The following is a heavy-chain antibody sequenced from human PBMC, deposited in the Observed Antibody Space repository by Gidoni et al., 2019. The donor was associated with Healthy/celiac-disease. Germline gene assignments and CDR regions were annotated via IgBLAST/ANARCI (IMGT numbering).Heavy chain of an antibody. J-gene: IGHJ6*02. CDR2: IIPIFGTA. CDR1: GGTFSSYA. V-gene: IGHV1-69*01. Sequence: QVQLVQSGAEVKKPGSSVKVSCKASGGTFSSYAISWVRQAPGQGLEWMGGIIPIFGTANYAQKFQGRVTITADESTSTAYMELSSLRSEDTAVYYCASSTRSGSIEAYYYYGMDVWGQGTTVTVSS. CDR3: ASSTRSGSIEAYYYYGMDV. D-gene: IGHD3-10*01.